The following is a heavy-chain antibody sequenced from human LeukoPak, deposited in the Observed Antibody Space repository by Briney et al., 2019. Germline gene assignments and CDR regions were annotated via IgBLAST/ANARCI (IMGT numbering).Heavy chain of an antibody. CDR1: GGSISSRSYY. V-gene: IGHV4-39*01. CDR2: IYYSGST. D-gene: IGHD3-10*01. J-gene: IGHJ4*02. Sequence: ASETLSLTCTVSGGSISSRSYYWGWIRQPPGKGLEWIGRIYYSGSTYYNPSLKSRVTISVDTSKNQFSLKLSSVTAADTAVYYCARTPLWFGDQTDYWGQGTLVTVSS. CDR3: ARTPLWFGDQTDY.